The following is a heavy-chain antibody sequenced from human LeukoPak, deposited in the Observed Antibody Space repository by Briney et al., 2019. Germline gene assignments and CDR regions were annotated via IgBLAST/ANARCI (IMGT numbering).Heavy chain of an antibody. V-gene: IGHV4-30-2*01. CDR2: IYHSGST. Sequence: PSETLSLTCTVSGGSISSGGYYWSWIRQPPGKGLECIGYIYHSGSTYYNPSLKSRVTISVDRSKNQFSLKLSSVTAADTAVYYCARPYSGSYYAFDIWGQGTMVTVSS. J-gene: IGHJ3*02. D-gene: IGHD1-26*01. CDR3: ARPYSGSYYAFDI. CDR1: GGSISSGGYY.